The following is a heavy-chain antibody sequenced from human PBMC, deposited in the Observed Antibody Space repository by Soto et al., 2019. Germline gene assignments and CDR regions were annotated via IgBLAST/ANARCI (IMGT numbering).Heavy chain of an antibody. J-gene: IGHJ3*02. Sequence: QVQLVQSGAEGKRPGASVKVSCKTSGYTFTNNYMHWVRQAPGQGLEWVGMINPSGGTTTYAKNFQGRVTVTSDTSTSTVYMDLSSLRSEDTALYYCARESIVGDGLEIWGQGTMVTVSS. V-gene: IGHV1-46*01. CDR1: GYTFTNNY. CDR2: INPSGGTT. CDR3: ARESIVGDGLEI. D-gene: IGHD2-15*01.